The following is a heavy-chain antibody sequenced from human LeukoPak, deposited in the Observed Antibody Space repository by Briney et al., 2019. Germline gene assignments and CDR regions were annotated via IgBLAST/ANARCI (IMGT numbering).Heavy chain of an antibody. J-gene: IGHJ4*02. CDR1: GYTFTGYY. V-gene: IGHV1-2*02. D-gene: IGHD6-19*01. Sequence: ASVKVSCKASGYTFTGYYLHWVRQAPGQGLEWMGWINPSGGTNYAQKFQGRVTMTRDTSISTAYMELSRLRSDDTAVYYCARYSSGWEGFDYWGQGTLATVSS. CDR3: ARYSSGWEGFDY. CDR2: INPSGGT.